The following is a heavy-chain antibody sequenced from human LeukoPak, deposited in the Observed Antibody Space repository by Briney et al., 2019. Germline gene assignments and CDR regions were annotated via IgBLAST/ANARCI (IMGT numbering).Heavy chain of an antibody. CDR3: ASAVPRDGYNY. CDR2: IIPILGIA. CDR1: GYTFTSYD. V-gene: IGHV1-69*04. D-gene: IGHD5-24*01. Sequence: ASVKVSCKASGYTFTSYDINWVRQATGQGLEWMGRIIPILGIANYAQKFQGRGTITADKSTSTAYMELSSLRSEDTAVYYCASAVPRDGYNYWGQGTLVTVSS. J-gene: IGHJ4*02.